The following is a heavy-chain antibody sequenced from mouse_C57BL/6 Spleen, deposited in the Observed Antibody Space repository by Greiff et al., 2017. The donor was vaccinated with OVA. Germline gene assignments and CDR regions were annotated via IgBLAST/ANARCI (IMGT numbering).Heavy chain of an antibody. Sequence: VQLQQPGAELVKPGASVKLSCKASGYTFTSYWMQWVKQRPGQGLEWIGEIDPSASYTNYNQKFKGKATLTVDTSSSTAYMQLSSLTSEDSAVYYSAGYYSNYSWAYWGQGTLVTVSA. D-gene: IGHD2-5*01. CDR2: IDPSASYT. CDR3: AGYYSNYSWAY. J-gene: IGHJ3*01. V-gene: IGHV1-50*01. CDR1: GYTFTSYW.